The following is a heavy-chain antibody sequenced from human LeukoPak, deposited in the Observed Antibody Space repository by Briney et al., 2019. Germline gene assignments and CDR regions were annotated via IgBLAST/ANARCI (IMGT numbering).Heavy chain of an antibody. CDR1: GYTLTELS. J-gene: IGHJ4*02. Sequence: ASVKVSCKVSGYTLTELSMHWVRQAPGKGLEWMGGFDPEDGETIYAQKFQGRVTMTEDTSTDTAYMELSSLRSEDTAVYYCATDLRDLDFLVLYDYGDRMFDYWGQGTLVTVSS. CDR3: ATDLRDLDFLVLYDYGDRMFDY. V-gene: IGHV1-24*01. CDR2: FDPEDGET. D-gene: IGHD4-17*01.